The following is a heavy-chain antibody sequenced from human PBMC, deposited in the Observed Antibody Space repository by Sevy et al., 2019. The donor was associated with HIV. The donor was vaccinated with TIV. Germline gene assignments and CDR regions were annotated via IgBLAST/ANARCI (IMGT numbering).Heavy chain of an antibody. CDR2: ISSTGNYI. CDR1: GFTFSSYT. V-gene: IGHV3-21*01. Sequence: GGSLRLSCADSGFTFSSYTMNWVRQAPGKGLEWVSSISSTGNYIYYADSLKGRFNISRDNAKNSLYLQMNSLIAEDTAVYYGARGSEDYGDYVRVVGFDYWGQGTLVTVSS. J-gene: IGHJ4*02. D-gene: IGHD4-17*01. CDR3: ARGSEDYGDYVRVVGFDY.